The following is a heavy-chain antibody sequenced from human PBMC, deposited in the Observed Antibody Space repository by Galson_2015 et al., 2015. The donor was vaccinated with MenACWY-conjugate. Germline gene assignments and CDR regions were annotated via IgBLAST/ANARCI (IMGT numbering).Heavy chain of an antibody. V-gene: IGHV3-7*03. CDR1: GFTFSGFW. D-gene: IGHD2-15*01. Sequence: SLRLSCAAYGFTFSGFWMGWVRQSPGKGLEWVAYIRHDGSEKYYVDSVKGRFTISRDNAKNSVFLQMSSLRAEDTALYYCARGLPSSHCSPIFCLPNWFDPWGQGTLVTVSS. CDR3: ARGLPSSHCSPIFCLPNWFDP. CDR2: IRHDGSEK. J-gene: IGHJ5*02.